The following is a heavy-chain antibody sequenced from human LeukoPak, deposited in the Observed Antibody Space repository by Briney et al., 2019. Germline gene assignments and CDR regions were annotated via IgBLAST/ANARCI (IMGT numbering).Heavy chain of an antibody. CDR3: ARDRLAVAGIDY. Sequence: SETLSLTCTVSGGSVSSGSYYWSWIRQPPGKGLAWIGYIYYSGITNYNPSLKSRVTISVDTSKNQFSLKLSSVTAADTAVYYCARDRLAVAGIDYWGQGSLVTVSS. D-gene: IGHD6-19*01. CDR2: IYYSGIT. V-gene: IGHV4-61*01. J-gene: IGHJ4*02. CDR1: GGSVSSGSYY.